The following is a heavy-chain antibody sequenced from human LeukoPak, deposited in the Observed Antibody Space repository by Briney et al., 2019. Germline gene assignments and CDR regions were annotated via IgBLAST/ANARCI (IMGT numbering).Heavy chain of an antibody. Sequence: ESGPTLVKPPQTLTLTCTFSGFSLTTRGVGVGWIRQPPGKGLEWIGYIYYSGSTNYNPSLKSRVTISVDTSKNQFSLKLSSVTAADTAVYYCALVNRVIGRQIFNWGQGTLVTVSS. J-gene: IGHJ4*02. D-gene: IGHD2/OR15-2a*01. CDR3: ALVNRVIGRQIFN. CDR1: GFSLTTRGVG. CDR2: IYYSGST. V-gene: IGHV4-61*08.